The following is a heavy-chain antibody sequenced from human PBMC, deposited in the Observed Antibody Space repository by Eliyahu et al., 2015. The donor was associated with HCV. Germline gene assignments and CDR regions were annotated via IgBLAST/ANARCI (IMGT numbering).Heavy chain of an antibody. CDR2: YSGST. CDR3: ASPNCSGGSCYSAYYYGMDV. D-gene: IGHD2-15*01. J-gene: IGHJ6*02. V-gene: IGHV4-39*01. Sequence: YSGSTYYNPSLKSRVTISVDTSKNQFSLKLSSVTAADTAVYYCASPNCSGGSCYSAYYYGMDVWGQGGPRSPSP.